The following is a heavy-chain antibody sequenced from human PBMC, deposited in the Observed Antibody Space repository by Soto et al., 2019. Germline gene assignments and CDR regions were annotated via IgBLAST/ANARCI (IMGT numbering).Heavy chain of an antibody. Sequence: EVQVVESGGGLAQPGGSLRLSCAASGFTVSSSYMSWVRQAPGKRLEWVSVIYAGRDTFYADAVKGSFTISRDNSENTLYLQMNSLRVEDTAVYYCAMHCTGGNCFGYWGQGTLVTVSS. CDR1: GFTVSSSY. CDR2: IYAGRDT. V-gene: IGHV3-66*01. J-gene: IGHJ4*02. CDR3: AMHCTGGNCFGY. D-gene: IGHD2-8*02.